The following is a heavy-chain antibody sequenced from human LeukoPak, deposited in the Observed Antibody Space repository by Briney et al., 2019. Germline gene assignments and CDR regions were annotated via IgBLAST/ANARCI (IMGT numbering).Heavy chain of an antibody. CDR2: ISSSGSTI. D-gene: IGHD3-22*01. V-gene: IGHV3-11*04. CDR1: GFTFSDYY. Sequence: GGSLRLSCAASGFTFSDYYMSWIRQAPGKGLEWVSYISSSGSTIYYADSVKGRFTISRDNAKNSLYLQMNSLRAEDTAVYYFARDPPYSYDSRGPGDYGGRGTLVTVPS. J-gene: IGHJ4*02. CDR3: ARDPPYSYDSRGPGDY.